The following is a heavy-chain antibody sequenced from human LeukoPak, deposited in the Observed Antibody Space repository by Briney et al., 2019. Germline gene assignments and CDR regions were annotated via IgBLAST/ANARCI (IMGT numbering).Heavy chain of an antibody. CDR1: GYSFTSYW. CDR3: ARSDSSSPDAYDI. V-gene: IGHV5-51*01. Sequence: GESLKISCKGYGYSFTSYWIGWVRQMPGKGLEWMGIIYPGDSDTRYSPSFQGQVTISADKSISTAYLQWSSLKASDTGIYYCARSDSSSPDAYDIWGQGTSVTVSS. CDR2: IYPGDSDT. D-gene: IGHD6-13*01. J-gene: IGHJ3*02.